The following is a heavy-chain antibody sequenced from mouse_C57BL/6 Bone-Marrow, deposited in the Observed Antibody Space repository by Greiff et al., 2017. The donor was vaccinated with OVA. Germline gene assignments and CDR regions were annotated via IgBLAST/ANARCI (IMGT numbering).Heavy chain of an antibody. J-gene: IGHJ1*03. CDR2: IAPSDSYT. D-gene: IGHD1-1*01. Sequence: VQLQQPGAELVMPGASVKLSCKASGYTFTSYWLHWVKQRPGQGLEWIGEIAPSDSYTNYNQQFKGKSTLTVDKSSRTAYMQLSSLTSEDSAVYYCARWWSYYGSSYGYFDVWGTGTTVTVSS. V-gene: IGHV1-69*01. CDR1: GYTFTSYW. CDR3: ARWWSYYGSSYGYFDV.